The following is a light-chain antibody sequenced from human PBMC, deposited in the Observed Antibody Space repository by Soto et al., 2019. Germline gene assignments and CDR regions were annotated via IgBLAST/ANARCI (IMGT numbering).Light chain of an antibody. CDR2: EVS. CDR3: SSYTRSFTVV. J-gene: IGLJ2*01. CDR1: SSDVGGYNY. Sequence: QSALTQPASVSGSPGQSITISCTGASSDVGGYNYVSWFQQHPGKAPKLMIYEVSHRPSGVSHRFSGSKSGTTASLTISGLQAEDEAEYYCSSYTRSFTVVFGGGTKLTVL. V-gene: IGLV2-14*01.